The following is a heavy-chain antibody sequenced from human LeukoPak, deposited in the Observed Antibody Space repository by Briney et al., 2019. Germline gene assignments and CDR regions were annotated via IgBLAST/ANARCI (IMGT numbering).Heavy chain of an antibody. CDR3: AKGLAYTGYDYWFDP. CDR1: GFTFSSYE. CDR2: ISGSGDTA. V-gene: IGHV3-23*01. J-gene: IGHJ5*02. D-gene: IGHD5-12*01. Sequence: PGGSLRLSCAASGFTFSSYEMNWVRQAPGKGLEWVSTISGSGDTAYYADSVKGRFTISRDNSKNTLYMQMNSLRAADTAVYYCAKGLAYTGYDYWFDPWGQGTLVTVSS.